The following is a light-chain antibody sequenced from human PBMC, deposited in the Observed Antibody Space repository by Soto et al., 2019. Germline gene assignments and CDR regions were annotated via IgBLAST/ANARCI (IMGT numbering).Light chain of an antibody. V-gene: IGKV1-39*01. CDR2: AAS. CDR1: QSISSF. Sequence: DIQMTQSPSSLSASVGDRVTMTCRASQSISSFLNWYQQKPGKAPKLLFYAASSLQSGFPSRFSGSRSGTDFTVAISSLQPEDFETYYCHQSYSIPDTFGQGTKLEIK. CDR3: HQSYSIPDT. J-gene: IGKJ2*01.